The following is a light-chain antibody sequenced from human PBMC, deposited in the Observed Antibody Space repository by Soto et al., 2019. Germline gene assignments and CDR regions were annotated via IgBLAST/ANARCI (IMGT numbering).Light chain of an antibody. CDR1: LGSCKY. CDR2: ASS. Sequence: DIPMTQSPSAMFASXGDRVTIGSRTRLGSCKYIAGLQQAPGIVPKSXXDASSNLERGVPSRFSGSGSGTEFTLTISSLQPEDFATYYCLQHDSYPITFGQGTRLEIK. V-gene: IGKV1-17*03. CDR3: LQHDSYPIT. J-gene: IGKJ5*01.